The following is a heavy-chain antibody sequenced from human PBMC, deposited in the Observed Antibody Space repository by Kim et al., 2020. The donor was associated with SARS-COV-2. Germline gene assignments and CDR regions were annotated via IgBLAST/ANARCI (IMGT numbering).Heavy chain of an antibody. V-gene: IGHV3-30*04. CDR1: GFTFSSYA. D-gene: IGHD6-19*01. J-gene: IGHJ6*02. CDR3: AREPYSSGWWDYYYYGMDV. CDR2: ISYDGSNK. Sequence: GGSLRLSCAASGFTFSSYAMHWVRQAPGKGLEWVAVISYDGSNKYYADSVKGRFTISRDNSKNTLYLQMNSLRAEDTAVYYCAREPYSSGWWDYYYYGMDVWGQGTTVTVSS.